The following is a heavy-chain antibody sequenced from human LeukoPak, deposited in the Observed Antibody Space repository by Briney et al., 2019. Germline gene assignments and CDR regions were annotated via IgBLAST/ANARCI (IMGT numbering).Heavy chain of an antibody. Sequence: SETLSLTCTVYGGSFSGYYWSWIRQPPGKGLEWIGEINHSGSTNYNPSLKSRVTISVDTSKNQFSLKLSSVTAADTAVYYCARNTHYYDSSGASNYYGTDVWGQGTTVTVSS. V-gene: IGHV4-34*01. D-gene: IGHD3-22*01. J-gene: IGHJ6*02. CDR1: GGSFSGYY. CDR2: INHSGST. CDR3: ARNTHYYDSSGASNYYGTDV.